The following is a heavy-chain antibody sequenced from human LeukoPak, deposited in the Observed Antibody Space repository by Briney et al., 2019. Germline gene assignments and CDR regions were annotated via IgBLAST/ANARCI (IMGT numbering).Heavy chain of an antibody. CDR2: IYPGDSHS. V-gene: IGHV5-51*01. CDR3: ARGYCSAGDCYEFDH. CDR1: GYTFTRDW. Sequence: GESLKISCKGSGYTFTRDWIAWVRQMPGKGLELMGIIYPGDSHSIYSPSFQGQVTMSADKSINTAYLELSRLRSDDTAVYYCARGYCSAGDCYEFDHWGQGTLVTVSS. J-gene: IGHJ4*02. D-gene: IGHD2-15*01.